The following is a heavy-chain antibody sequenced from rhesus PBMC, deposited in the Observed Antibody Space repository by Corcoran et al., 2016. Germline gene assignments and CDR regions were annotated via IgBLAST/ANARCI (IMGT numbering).Heavy chain of an antibody. V-gene: IGHV3-119*01. Sequence: EVQLAESGGGLAQPGGSLRLSCAASGFTFSNYWMYWVRQVPGKGLEWVSRISSDGSSTSYADSVKGRFTISRENAKNSLYLQMNSLRAEDTAVYYCAKGSGVDYWGQGVLVTVSS. CDR1: GFTFSNYW. CDR3: AKGSGVDY. CDR2: ISSDGSST. J-gene: IGHJ4*01.